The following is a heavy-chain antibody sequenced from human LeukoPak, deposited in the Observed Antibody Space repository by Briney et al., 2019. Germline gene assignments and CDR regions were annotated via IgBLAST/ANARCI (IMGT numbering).Heavy chain of an antibody. CDR3: ATDRASNYDSSGYSLFAS. CDR2: FDPEDGET. J-gene: IGHJ4*02. Sequence: ASVKVSCKVSGYTLTELSMHWVRQAPGNGLDWMGGFDPEDGETIYAQKFQGRVTMTEDTSKDTAYMELSSLRSEDTAVYYCATDRASNYDSSGYSLFASWGQGTLVTVSS. V-gene: IGHV1-24*01. D-gene: IGHD3-22*01. CDR1: GYTLTELS.